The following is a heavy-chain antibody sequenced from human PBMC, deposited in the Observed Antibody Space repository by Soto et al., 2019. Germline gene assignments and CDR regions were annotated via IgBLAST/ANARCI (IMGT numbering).Heavy chain of an antibody. CDR1: GYTFTGYY. Sequence: ASVKVSCKASGYTFTGYYMHWVRQAPGQGLEWMGWINPNSGGTNYAQKFQGRVTITADESTSTAYMELSSLRSEDTAVYYCARDLRQQLNWFDPWGQGTLVTVSS. CDR2: INPNSGGT. D-gene: IGHD6-13*01. V-gene: IGHV1-2*02. J-gene: IGHJ5*02. CDR3: ARDLRQQLNWFDP.